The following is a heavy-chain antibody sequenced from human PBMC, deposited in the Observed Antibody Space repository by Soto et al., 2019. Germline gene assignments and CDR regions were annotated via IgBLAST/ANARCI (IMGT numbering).Heavy chain of an antibody. CDR2: INPNGGST. Sequence: QVQLVQPGAEVKKPGASVKFSCKASGYIFTNFYIHWVRQAPGQGLEWVGIINPNGGSTNYAQNFQGRVTMTSDTSTSTVYMDLSSLRSEDTTVYYCTRELASGDYWGQGTLITVSS. CDR1: GYIFTNFY. D-gene: IGHD6-6*01. J-gene: IGHJ4*02. V-gene: IGHV1-46*03. CDR3: TRELASGDY.